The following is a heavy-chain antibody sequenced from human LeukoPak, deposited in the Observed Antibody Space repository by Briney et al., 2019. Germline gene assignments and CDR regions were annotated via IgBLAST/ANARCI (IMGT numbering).Heavy chain of an antibody. D-gene: IGHD3-3*01. Sequence: GSLRLSCAASGFVFRNYFMSWVRQAPGKGPEWVACIKNDGSGKYYVDSVRGRYTISRDNTKNSLYLQMSSLRAEDTAVYYCATDRGWRTSGYYLYYFEYWGQGTLVTFSS. CDR1: GFVFRNYF. V-gene: IGHV3-7*01. J-gene: IGHJ4*02. CDR3: ATDRGWRTSGYYLYYFEY. CDR2: IKNDGSGK.